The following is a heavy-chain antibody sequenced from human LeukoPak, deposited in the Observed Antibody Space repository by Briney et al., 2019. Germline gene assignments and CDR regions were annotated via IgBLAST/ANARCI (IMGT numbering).Heavy chain of an antibody. D-gene: IGHD6-19*01. Sequence: GECLKISCKGSGYSFTSYWIGWVRQMPGKGLEWMGIIYPGDSDTKYSPSFQGQVTISADKSISTAYLQWSSLKASDTAMYYCARTGYTSGWYVGSFDYWGQGTLVTVSS. CDR2: IYPGDSDT. V-gene: IGHV5-51*01. CDR3: ARTGYTSGWYVGSFDY. CDR1: GYSFTSYW. J-gene: IGHJ4*02.